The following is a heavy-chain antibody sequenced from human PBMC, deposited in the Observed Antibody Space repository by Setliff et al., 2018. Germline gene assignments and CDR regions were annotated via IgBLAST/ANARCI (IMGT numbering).Heavy chain of an antibody. CDR1: GVSFSSTTFY. Sequence: SETLSLTCNVSGVSFSSTTFYWAWIRQSPGKGLEWIGSVSFFGSAYYNPSLQSRGAISLDTSRNQFSLELSSVTAADTAVYYCARGRMRGSCSGPSCTYDPFDIWGQGTPVTVS. CDR2: VSFFGSA. CDR3: ARGRMRGSCSGPSCTYDPFDI. J-gene: IGHJ3*02. V-gene: IGHV4-39*07. D-gene: IGHD2-2*01.